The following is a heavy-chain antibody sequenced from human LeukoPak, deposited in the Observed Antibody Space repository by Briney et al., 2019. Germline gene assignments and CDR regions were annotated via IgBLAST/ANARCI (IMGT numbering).Heavy chain of an antibody. V-gene: IGHV1-2*02. CDR3: ARDTARITIFGVAKYMDV. CDR2: INPNSGGT. J-gene: IGHJ6*03. Sequence: GASVKVSCKASGYTFTGYYMHWVRQAPGQGLEWMGWINPNSGGTNYAQKFQGRVTLTRDTSISTACMELSRLRSDDTAVYYCARDTARITIFGVAKYMDVWGKGTTVTVSS. CDR1: GYTFTGYY. D-gene: IGHD3-3*01.